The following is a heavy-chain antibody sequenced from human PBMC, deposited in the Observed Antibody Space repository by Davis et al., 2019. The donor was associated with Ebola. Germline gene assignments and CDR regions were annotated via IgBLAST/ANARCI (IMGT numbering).Heavy chain of an antibody. D-gene: IGHD6-19*01. Sequence: AASVKVSCKASGYTFTTYGISWVRQAPGQGLEWMGWINPNTGGTHYAQKFQGRVTMTRDTSINTAYMELSRLRSDDTAVFYCARVLYNSGWYYLDYWGQGTLVTVSS. V-gene: IGHV1-2*02. CDR2: INPNTGGT. CDR3: ARVLYNSGWYYLDY. CDR1: GYTFTTYG. J-gene: IGHJ4*02.